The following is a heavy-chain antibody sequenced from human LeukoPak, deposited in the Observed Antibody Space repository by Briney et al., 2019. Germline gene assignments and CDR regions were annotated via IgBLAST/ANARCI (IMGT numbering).Heavy chain of an antibody. CDR2: ISYDGSNK. D-gene: IGHD3-10*01. Sequence: GGSLRLSCAASGFTFSSYAMHWVRQAPGKGLEWVAVISYDGSNKYYADSVKGRFTISRDNSKNTLYLQMNSLRAGDTAVYYCARDSDGGKNSGSYYNPPRGYWGQGTLVTVSS. V-gene: IGHV3-30*04. J-gene: IGHJ4*02. CDR3: ARDSDGGKNSGSYYNPPRGY. CDR1: GFTFSSYA.